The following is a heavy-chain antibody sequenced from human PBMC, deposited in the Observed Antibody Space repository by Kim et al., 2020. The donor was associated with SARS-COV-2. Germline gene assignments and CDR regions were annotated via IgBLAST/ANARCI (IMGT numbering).Heavy chain of an antibody. Sequence: SETLSLTCAVYGGSFSGYYWSWIRQPPGKGLEWIGEINHSGSTNYNPSLKSRVTISVDTSKNQFSLKLSSVTAADTAVYYCARANVLRFLAYFDYWGQGTLVTVSS. J-gene: IGHJ4*02. CDR3: ARANVLRFLAYFDY. CDR2: INHSGST. V-gene: IGHV4-34*01. D-gene: IGHD3-3*01. CDR1: GGSFSGYY.